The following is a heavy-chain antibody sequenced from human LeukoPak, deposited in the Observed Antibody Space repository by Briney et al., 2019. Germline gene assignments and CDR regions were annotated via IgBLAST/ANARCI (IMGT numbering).Heavy chain of an antibody. CDR3: ARGRGGFDP. CDR1: GGSFSGYY. CDR2: INHSGST. J-gene: IGHJ5*02. Sequence: PSETLSLTCAVYGGSFSGYYWSWIRQPPGKGLEWMGEINHSGSTNYNPSLKSRVTISVDTSKNQFSLKLSSVTAADTAVYYCARGRGGFDPWGQGTLVTVSS. V-gene: IGHV4-34*01.